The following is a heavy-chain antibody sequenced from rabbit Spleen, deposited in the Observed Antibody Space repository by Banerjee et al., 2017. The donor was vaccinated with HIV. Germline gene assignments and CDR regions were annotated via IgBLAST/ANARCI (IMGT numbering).Heavy chain of an antibody. CDR2: IYVGSGGGA. D-gene: IGHD1-1*01. CDR1: GFSFSSSYY. Sequence: QSLEESGGDLVKPEGSLTLTCTASGFSFSSSYYICWVRQAPGKGLEWIACIYVGSGGGAYYASWAKGRFTISKTSSTTVTLQMTSLTAADTATYFCARVPSSSDYRLTRLDLWGQGTLVTVS. CDR3: ARVPSSSDYRLTRLDL. J-gene: IGHJ3*01. V-gene: IGHV1S40*01.